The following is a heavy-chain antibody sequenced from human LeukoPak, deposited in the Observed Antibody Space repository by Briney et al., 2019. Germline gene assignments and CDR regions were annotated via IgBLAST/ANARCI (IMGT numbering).Heavy chain of an antibody. Sequence: ASVXXXXKAXXXXXXSYXXSXXRXAPGQGXEWMGWISAYNGNTNYAQKLQGRVTMTTDTSTSTAYMELRSLRSDDTAVYYCARARGDPSFYYYMDVWGKGTTVTVSS. D-gene: IGHD3-10*01. J-gene: IGHJ6*03. V-gene: IGHV1-18*01. CDR1: XXXXXSYX. CDR3: ARARGDPSFYYYMDV. CDR2: ISAYNGNT.